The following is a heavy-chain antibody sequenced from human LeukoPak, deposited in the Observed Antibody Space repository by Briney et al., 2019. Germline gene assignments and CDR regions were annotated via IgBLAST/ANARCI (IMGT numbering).Heavy chain of an antibody. V-gene: IGHV3-21*01. D-gene: IGHD6-6*01. CDR2: ISSSSSYI. Sequence: GGSLRLSCAASGFTFSTFAMIWVRQPPGKGLEWVSFISSSSSYIHYADSVKGRFTISRDNAKNSLYLQMNSLRAEDTAVYYCARVGIAARTLYNWFDPWGQGTLVTVSS. CDR3: ARVGIAARTLYNWFDP. J-gene: IGHJ5*02. CDR1: GFTFSTFA.